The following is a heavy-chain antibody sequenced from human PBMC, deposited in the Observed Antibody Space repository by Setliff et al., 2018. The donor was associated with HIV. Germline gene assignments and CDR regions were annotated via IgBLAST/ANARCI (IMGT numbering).Heavy chain of an antibody. V-gene: IGHV4-59*12. D-gene: IGHD3-22*01. J-gene: IGHJ4*03. CDR2: VYHSGTT. CDR1: GDSISRYY. CDR3: ARDRTEFVDGGYYPYYFDS. Sequence: SETMSLTCSVSGDSISRYYWSWIRQSPGRGLEWIGYVYHSGTTNFNPSLKSRVTMSVDTSKNQFSLNLNSVTAADTAVYYCARDRTEFVDGGYYPYYFDSWGQGTTVTVSS.